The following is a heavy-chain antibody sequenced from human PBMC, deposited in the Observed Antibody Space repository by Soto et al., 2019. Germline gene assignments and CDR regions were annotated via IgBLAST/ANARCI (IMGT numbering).Heavy chain of an antibody. Sequence: ETLSLTGTVSVGSISSSSYYWGWIRQPPGKGLEWIGSIYYSGSTYYNPSLKSRVTISVDTSKNQFSLKLSSVTAADTAVYYCARSKVDIVATDYWGQGTLVTVSS. J-gene: IGHJ4*02. CDR1: VGSISSSSYY. V-gene: IGHV4-39*01. CDR3: ARSKVDIVATDY. D-gene: IGHD5-12*01. CDR2: IYYSGST.